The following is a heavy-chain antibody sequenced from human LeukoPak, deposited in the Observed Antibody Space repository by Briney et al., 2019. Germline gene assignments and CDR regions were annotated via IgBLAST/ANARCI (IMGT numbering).Heavy chain of an antibody. CDR3: ARPMDIADHYFDY. J-gene: IGHJ4*02. Sequence: PGGSLRLSCAASGFTFSTYSMNWVRQAPGKGLEWVSSISSSSYTIYYADSVKGRFTISRDNAKNSLYLQMDSLRAEDTAVYYCARPMDIADHYFDYWGQGTLVTVSS. CDR1: GFTFSTYS. D-gene: IGHD5-12*01. CDR2: ISSSSYTI. V-gene: IGHV3-48*04.